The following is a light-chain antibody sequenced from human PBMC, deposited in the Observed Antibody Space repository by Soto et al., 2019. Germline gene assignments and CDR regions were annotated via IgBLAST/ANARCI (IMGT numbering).Light chain of an antibody. CDR1: SSDVGGYNY. CDR3: SSYTRSSTLV. J-gene: IGLJ1*01. Sequence: QSVLTQPASVSGSPGQSITISCTGTSSDVGGYNYASWYQQHPGKAPKLMIYDVSNRPSGVSNRFSGSKSGNTASLTISGLQAEDEADYYCSSYTRSSTLVFGTGTKVTVL. CDR2: DVS. V-gene: IGLV2-14*01.